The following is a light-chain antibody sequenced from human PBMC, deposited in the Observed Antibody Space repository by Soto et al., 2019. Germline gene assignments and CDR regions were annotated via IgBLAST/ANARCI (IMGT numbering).Light chain of an antibody. CDR2: GAS. J-gene: IGKJ1*01. Sequence: EIVMTQSPASLSVSPGERATLSCRASQSVSSNLAWYQQKPGQAPRLLIHGASARATGIPDRFSGSGSGTEFTLTISGLQSEDVAVYYCQQYNNWMWTFGQGTKV. CDR1: QSVSSN. V-gene: IGKV3-15*01. CDR3: QQYNNWMWT.